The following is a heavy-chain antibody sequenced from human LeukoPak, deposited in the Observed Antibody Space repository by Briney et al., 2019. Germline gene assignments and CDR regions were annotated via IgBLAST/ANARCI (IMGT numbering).Heavy chain of an antibody. D-gene: IGHD2-2*01. Sequence: GASVKVSCKTLGYTFTTYGIGWIRQAPGQGLEWMGWISPYNDYTHYAQKFQGRVTMTTDTSTTTVYMELGSLTTDDTAVYYCTRVGRDCGSIRCNWEDWFDPWGQGTLVTVSS. CDR1: GYTFTTYG. CDR2: ISPYNDYT. V-gene: IGHV1-18*04. CDR3: TRVGRDCGSIRCNWEDWFDP. J-gene: IGHJ5*02.